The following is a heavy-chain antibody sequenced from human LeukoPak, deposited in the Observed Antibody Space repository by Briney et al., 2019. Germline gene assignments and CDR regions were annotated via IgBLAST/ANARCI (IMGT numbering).Heavy chain of an antibody. CDR3: AKDTLRYCSGGSCYSDGFDY. Sequence: QPGRSLRLSCAASGFTFSSYGMHWVRQAPGKGLEWVAVISYDGSNKYYADSVKGRFTISRDNSKNTLYLQMNSLRAEDTAVYYCAKDTLRYCSGGSCYSDGFDYWGQGTLVTVSS. CDR1: GFTFSSYG. V-gene: IGHV3-30*18. CDR2: ISYDGSNK. D-gene: IGHD2-15*01. J-gene: IGHJ4*02.